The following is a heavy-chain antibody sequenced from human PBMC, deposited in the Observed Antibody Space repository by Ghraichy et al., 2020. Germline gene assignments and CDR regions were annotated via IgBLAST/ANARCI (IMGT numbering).Heavy chain of an antibody. V-gene: IGHV4-4*07. D-gene: IGHD1-20*01. Sequence: SETLSLTCTVSGGSISSYYWSWIRQPAGKGLEWIGRIYTSGSTNYNPSLKSRVTMSVDTSKNQFSLKLSSVTAADTAVYYCARDIDLTGTTKDYYYYGMDVWGQGTTVTVSS. CDR1: GGSISSYY. CDR3: ARDIDLTGTTKDYYYYGMDV. CDR2: IYTSGST. J-gene: IGHJ6*02.